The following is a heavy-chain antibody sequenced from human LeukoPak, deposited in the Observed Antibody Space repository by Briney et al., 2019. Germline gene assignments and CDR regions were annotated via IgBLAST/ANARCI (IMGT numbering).Heavy chain of an antibody. J-gene: IGHJ4*02. Sequence: GGSLRLSCAASGFTFSSYSMNWVRQAPGKGLEWVSYISSSSSIIYYADSVKGRFTISRDNAKNSLYLQMNSLRAEDTAVYYCARDPAVAGTNFDYWGQGTLVTVSS. CDR2: ISSSSSII. D-gene: IGHD6-19*01. CDR1: GFTFSSYS. V-gene: IGHV3-48*04. CDR3: ARDPAVAGTNFDY.